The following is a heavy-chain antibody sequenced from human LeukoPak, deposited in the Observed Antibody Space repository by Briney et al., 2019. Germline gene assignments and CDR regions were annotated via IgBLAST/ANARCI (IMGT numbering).Heavy chain of an antibody. V-gene: IGHV3-48*03. CDR2: ISSSGSTI. Sequence: GGSLRLSCAASGFTFSSYEMNWVRQAPGKGLEWVSYISSSGSTIYYADSVKGRFTISRDNAKNSLYLQMNSLRAEDTAVYYCARDPGIYCSSTSCYSWGQGTLVTVSS. CDR1: GFTFSSYE. J-gene: IGHJ4*02. D-gene: IGHD2-2*02. CDR3: ARDPGIYCSSTSCYS.